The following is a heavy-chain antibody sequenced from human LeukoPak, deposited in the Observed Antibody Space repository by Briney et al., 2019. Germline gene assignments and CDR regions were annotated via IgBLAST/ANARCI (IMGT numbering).Heavy chain of an antibody. CDR2: IYHNGNT. V-gene: IGHV4-61*01. CDR3: ARDRPGGGYCSSTSCPYFDY. J-gene: IGHJ4*02. CDR1: GASVSSDNYY. D-gene: IGHD2-2*01. Sequence: SETLSLTCIVSGASVSSDNYYWNWIRQPPGKGLEWIGNIYHNGNTNYNPSLKSRVTMSLETSKSQFSLRLKSVTAADAAVYYCARDRPGGGYCSSTSCPYFDYWGQGTLVTVSS.